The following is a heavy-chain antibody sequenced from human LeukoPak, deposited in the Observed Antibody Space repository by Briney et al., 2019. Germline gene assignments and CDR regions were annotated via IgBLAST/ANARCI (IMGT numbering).Heavy chain of an antibody. D-gene: IGHD6-13*01. J-gene: IGHJ4*02. Sequence: SETLSLTCAVYGGSSSGYYWSWIRQPPGKGLEWTGEINHSGSTNYNPSLKSRVTISVDTSKNQFSLKLSSVTAADTAVYYCARGRGIAAAGTPLDYWGQGTLVTVSS. V-gene: IGHV4-34*01. CDR2: INHSGST. CDR1: GGSSSGYY. CDR3: ARGRGIAAAGTPLDY.